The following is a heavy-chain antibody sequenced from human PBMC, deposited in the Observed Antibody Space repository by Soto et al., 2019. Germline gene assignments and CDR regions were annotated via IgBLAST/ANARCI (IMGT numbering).Heavy chain of an antibody. J-gene: IGHJ4*01. CDR1: GVYIRGGDW. D-gene: IGHD3-10*01. Sequence: SVTLSLSWGVAGVYIRGGDWWTWIRKTPQRGLEYIGEIFHDGTANYYPSFERRVAMSVDTSRNQFSLKLTSVTAADTAVYFCARLVYDTRLNYMYFDFWGPGTLVT. CDR2: IFHDGTA. V-gene: IGHV4-4*02. CDR3: ARLVYDTRLNYMYFDF.